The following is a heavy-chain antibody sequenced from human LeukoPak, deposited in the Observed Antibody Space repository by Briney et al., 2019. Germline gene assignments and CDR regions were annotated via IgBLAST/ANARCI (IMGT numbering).Heavy chain of an antibody. J-gene: IGHJ3*02. D-gene: IGHD2-15*01. CDR2: IYPGDSDN. Sequence: GESLKISCKGSGYSFTSYWIGLVRQMPGKGLEWMGIIYPGDSDNRYSPSFQGQVTISADKSISTAYLQWSSLKASDTAMYYCARLGLSNCSGGSCYSAGAFDIWGQGTMVTVSS. CDR1: GYSFTSYW. CDR3: ARLGLSNCSGGSCYSAGAFDI. V-gene: IGHV5-51*01.